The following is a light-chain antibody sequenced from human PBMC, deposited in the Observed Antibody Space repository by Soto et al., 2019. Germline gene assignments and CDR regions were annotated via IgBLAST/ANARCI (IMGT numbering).Light chain of an antibody. CDR3: SSYTGDNTWM. V-gene: IGLV2-14*01. J-gene: IGLJ3*02. CDR1: SSDIGAYKY. Sequence: QSVLTQPASVSGSPGQPITISCSGTSSDIGAYKYVSLYQQHPGKVPKLMIYEVNNRPSGVSDRFSGSKSGNTASLTISGLQAEDEADYYCSSYTGDNTWMFGGGTKLTVL. CDR2: EVN.